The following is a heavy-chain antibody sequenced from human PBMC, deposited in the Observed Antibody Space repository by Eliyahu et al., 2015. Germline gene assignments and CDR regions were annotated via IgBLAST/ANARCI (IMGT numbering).Heavy chain of an antibody. CDR2: ISSSSSYI. CDR1: GFTFXSYS. V-gene: IGHV3-21*01. D-gene: IGHD2-2*01. Sequence: VQLVESGGGLVKPGGSLRLSCAASGFTFXSYSMNWVRQAPGKGLEWVSSISSSSSYIYYADSVKGRFTISRDNAKNSLYLQMNSLRAEDTAVYYCASAHCSSTSCYDFFDYWGQGTLVTVSS. J-gene: IGHJ4*02. CDR3: ASAHCSSTSCYDFFDY.